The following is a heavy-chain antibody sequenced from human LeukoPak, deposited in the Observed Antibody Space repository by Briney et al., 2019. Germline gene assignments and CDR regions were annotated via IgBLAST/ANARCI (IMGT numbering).Heavy chain of an antibody. D-gene: IGHD4-17*01. J-gene: IGHJ4*02. CDR2: INPNSGDT. CDR3: ARDSDYPI. CDR1: GYTFTSYG. Sequence: ASVKVSCKASGYTFTSYGISWVRQAPGQGLEWMGWINPNSGDTNYAQKFQGRVTMTRDTSISTAYMELSRLRSDDTAVYYCARDSDYPIWGQGALVTVSS. V-gene: IGHV1-2*02.